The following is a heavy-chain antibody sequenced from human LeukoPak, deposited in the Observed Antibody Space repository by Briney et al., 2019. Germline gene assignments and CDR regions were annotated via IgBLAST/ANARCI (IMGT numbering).Heavy chain of an antibody. CDR1: GFTFSSYG. Sequence: PGGSLRLSCAASGFTFSSYGMHWVRQAPGKGLEWVAVIWYDGSNKYYADSVKGRFTISRDNSKNTLYLQMNSLRAEDTAVCYCARDRHDSSGYYFGDYWGQGTLVTVSS. D-gene: IGHD3-22*01. V-gene: IGHV3-33*01. CDR2: IWYDGSNK. CDR3: ARDRHDSSGYYFGDY. J-gene: IGHJ4*02.